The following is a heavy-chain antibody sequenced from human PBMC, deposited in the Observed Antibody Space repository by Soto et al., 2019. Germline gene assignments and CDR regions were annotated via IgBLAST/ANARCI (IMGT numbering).Heavy chain of an antibody. CDR1: GFTFSNAW. V-gene: IGHV3-15*01. CDR2: IKSKTDGGTT. D-gene: IGHD2-2*01. J-gene: IGHJ5*02. CDR3: TTARGYCSSTSCRNWFDP. Sequence: RGSLRLSCAASGFTFSNAWMSWFRQAPGKGLEWVGRIKSKTDGGTTDYAAPVKGRFTISRDDSKNTLYLQMNSLKTEDTAVYYCTTARGYCSSTSCRNWFDPWGQGTLVTVSS.